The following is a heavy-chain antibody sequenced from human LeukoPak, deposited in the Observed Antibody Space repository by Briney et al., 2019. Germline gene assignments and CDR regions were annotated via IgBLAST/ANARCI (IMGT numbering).Heavy chain of an antibody. CDR2: INDDGSDT. CDR1: GFTFKLYW. CDR3: ARGSEGSSLNWFDP. V-gene: IGHV3-74*01. Sequence: GGSLRLSCAASGFTFKLYWMHWVRQVPGKRPVWVSRINDDGSDTVYADSVRGRFTISRDDAKNTVYLQMNSLRAEDTALYYCARGSEGSSLNWFDPWGQGTQVTVSS. J-gene: IGHJ5*02. D-gene: IGHD6-6*01.